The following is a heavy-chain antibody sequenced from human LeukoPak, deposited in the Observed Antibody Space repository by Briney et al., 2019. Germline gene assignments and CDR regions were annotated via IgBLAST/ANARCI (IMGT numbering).Heavy chain of an antibody. D-gene: IGHD3-22*01. V-gene: IGHV1-2*02. CDR3: ARSLGDSSGNNWFDP. CDR2: INPNSGGT. Sequence: GASVKVSCKASGYTFTGYYMHWVRQAPGQGLEWMGWINPNSGGTNYAQKFQGRVTMTRDTSISTAYMELSRLRSDDTTVYYCARSLGDSSGNNWFDPWGQGTLVTVSS. J-gene: IGHJ5*02. CDR1: GYTFTGYY.